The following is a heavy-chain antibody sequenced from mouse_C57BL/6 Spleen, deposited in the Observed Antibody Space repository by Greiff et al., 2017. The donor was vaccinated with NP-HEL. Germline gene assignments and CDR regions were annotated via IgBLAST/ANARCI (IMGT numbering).Heavy chain of an antibody. V-gene: IGHV1-81*01. CDR2: IYPRSGNT. J-gene: IGHJ3*01. Sequence: QVQLQQSGAELARPGASVKLSCKASGYTFTSYGISWVKQRTGQGLEWIGEIYPRSGNTYYNEKFKGKATLTADKSSSTAYMELRSLTSEDSAVYFCARREDDGYLFAYWGQGTLVTVSA. CDR3: ARREDDGYLFAY. D-gene: IGHD2-3*01. CDR1: GYTFTSYG.